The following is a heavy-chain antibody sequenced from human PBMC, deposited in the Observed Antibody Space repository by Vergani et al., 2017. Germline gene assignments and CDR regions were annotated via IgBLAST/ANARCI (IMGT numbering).Heavy chain of an antibody. CDR2: INTNTGNP. D-gene: IGHD3-10*01. CDR3: ARDVDYYGSGSFDY. V-gene: IGHV7-4-1*02. J-gene: IGHJ4*02. Sequence: QVQLVQSGSELKKPGASVKVSCKASGYTFTSYAMNWVRQAPGQGLEWMGWINTNTGNPTYAQGFTGRFVFSLETYVRTAYLPVSSLKAEDTAVYYCARDVDYYGSGSFDYWGQGTLVTVSS. CDR1: GYTFTSYA.